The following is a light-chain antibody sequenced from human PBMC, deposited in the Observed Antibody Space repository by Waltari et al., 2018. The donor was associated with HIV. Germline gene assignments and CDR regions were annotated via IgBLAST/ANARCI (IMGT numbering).Light chain of an antibody. CDR2: SDD. J-gene: IGLJ1*01. V-gene: IGLV1-44*01. CDR1: RSNIAHNL. Sequence: QSVVNQPPSASGAPGQRITISCPGSRSNIAHNLVNWYQQLPGTAPKLLIYSDDQRPSGVPDRISGSKSGTSASLAISGLQSEDEADYYCGSWDDKVKGYVVGSGTKVTVL. CDR3: GSWDDKVKGYV.